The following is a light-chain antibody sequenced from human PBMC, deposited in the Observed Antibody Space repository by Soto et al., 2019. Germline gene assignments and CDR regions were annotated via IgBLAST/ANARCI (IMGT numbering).Light chain of an antibody. J-gene: IGKJ1*01. CDR1: QDINNF. CDR2: AAS. Sequence: DIQMTQSPSSLSASVGDRVTITCQASQDINNFVAWYQQRPGKAPELLIYAASRLQRGAPSRFSGSGSGTDFTLTITGLQPEDFATYFCQQTNTSPRTFGQGTKVDIK. V-gene: IGKV1-39*01. CDR3: QQTNTSPRT.